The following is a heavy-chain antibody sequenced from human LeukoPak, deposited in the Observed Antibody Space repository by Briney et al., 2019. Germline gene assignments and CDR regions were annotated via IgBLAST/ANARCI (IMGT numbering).Heavy chain of an antibody. CDR2: ISGSGGNT. Sequence: PGRSLRLSCAASGFTFSNYGMSWVRQAPGKGLEWVSTISGSGGNTYYADSVKGRFTISRDTSKNTLYLQMNSPRAEDTAVYYCAKDMYYDSSGPVFDYWGQGTLVTVSS. V-gene: IGHV3-23*01. D-gene: IGHD3-22*01. CDR3: AKDMYYDSSGPVFDY. J-gene: IGHJ4*02. CDR1: GFTFSNYG.